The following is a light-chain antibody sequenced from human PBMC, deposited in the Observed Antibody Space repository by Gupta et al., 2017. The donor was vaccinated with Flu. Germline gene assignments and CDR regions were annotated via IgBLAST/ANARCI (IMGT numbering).Light chain of an antibody. V-gene: IGKV1-9*01. CDR2: STS. Sequence: DIQLTQSPSFLSASVGDTVAITCRASQDIGSNLAWYQGKPGSAPKLLIYSTSTLQSGVPSRFSGSGSGTEFTLTVNSLQPEDSAIYYCQQVHTYPITFGQGTRVDIK. CDR3: QQVHTYPIT. J-gene: IGKJ5*01. CDR1: QDIGSN.